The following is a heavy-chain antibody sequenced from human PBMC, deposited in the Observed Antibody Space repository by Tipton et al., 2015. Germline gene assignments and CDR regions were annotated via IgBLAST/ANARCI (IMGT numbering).Heavy chain of an antibody. D-gene: IGHD3-22*01. CDR3: ARERDGDYYDSSGYEFDY. V-gene: IGHV3-48*02. J-gene: IGHJ4*02. CDR1: GFTFSLYS. CDR2: ISTSSGTI. Sequence: SLRLSCEASGFTFSLYSMNWVRQAPGKGLEWVSYISTSSGTIYYADSVKGRFTISRDNAKKSLYLQMNSLRDEDTAVYYCARERDGDYYDSSGYEFDYWGQGTLVTVSS.